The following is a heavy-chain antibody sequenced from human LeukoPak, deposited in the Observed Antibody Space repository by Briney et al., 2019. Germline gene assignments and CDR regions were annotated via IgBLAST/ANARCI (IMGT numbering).Heavy chain of an antibody. CDR1: GGSVSSGSYY. CDR3: ATFPSGAYGMDV. Sequence: SETLSLTCTVSGGSVSSGSYYWSWIRQPPGKGLEWIGYIYYSGSTNYNPSLKSRVTISVDTSKKQFSLKLSSVTAADTAVYYCATFPSGAYGMDVWGQGATVTVSS. V-gene: IGHV4-61*01. CDR2: IYYSGST. D-gene: IGHD1-26*01. J-gene: IGHJ6*02.